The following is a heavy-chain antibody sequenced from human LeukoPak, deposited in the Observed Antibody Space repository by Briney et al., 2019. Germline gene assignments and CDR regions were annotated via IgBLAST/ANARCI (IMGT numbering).Heavy chain of an antibody. Sequence: GESLKISCKGSGHSFTTYWIGWVRQMPGKGLEWMGIIYPGDSDTRYSPSFQGQVTISADKSNSTVYLQWSSLKASDTAMYYCARLLRNIAAAVYFFDYWGQGTLVTVSS. CDR2: IYPGDSDT. D-gene: IGHD6-13*01. J-gene: IGHJ4*02. CDR1: GHSFTTYW. V-gene: IGHV5-51*01. CDR3: ARLLRNIAAAVYFFDY.